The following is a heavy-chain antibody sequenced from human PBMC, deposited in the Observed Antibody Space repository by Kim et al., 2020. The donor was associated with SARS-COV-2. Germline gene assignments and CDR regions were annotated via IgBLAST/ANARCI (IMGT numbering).Heavy chain of an antibody. Sequence: SETLSLTCTVSGGSISSGDYYWSWIRQPPGKGLEWIGYIYYSGSTYYNPSLKSRVTISVDTSKNQFSLKLSSVTAADTAVYYCASGVAVRYFDWLLMFDPWGQVTLVTVSS. CDR2: IYYSGST. CDR1: GGSISSGDYY. J-gene: IGHJ5*02. D-gene: IGHD3-9*01. V-gene: IGHV4-30-4*01. CDR3: ASGVAVRYFDWLLMFDP.